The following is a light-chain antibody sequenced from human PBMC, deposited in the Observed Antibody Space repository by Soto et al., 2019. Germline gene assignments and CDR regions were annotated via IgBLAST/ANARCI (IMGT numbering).Light chain of an antibody. CDR3: QQYNNWPPIT. V-gene: IGKV3D-15*01. CDR2: GAS. J-gene: IGKJ5*01. Sequence: EIVLTQSQAPLSLSPGERATLSCRASQSVSSYLAWYQQKPGQAPRLLIYGASTRATGIPARFSGSGSGTEFTLTISSLQSEDFAVYYCQQYNNWPPITFGQGTRLEIK. CDR1: QSVSSY.